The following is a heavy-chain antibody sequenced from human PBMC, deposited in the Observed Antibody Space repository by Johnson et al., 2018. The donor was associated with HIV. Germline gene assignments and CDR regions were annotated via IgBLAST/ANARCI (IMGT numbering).Heavy chain of an antibody. D-gene: IGHD1-26*01. CDR2: IKTDGSST. J-gene: IGHJ3*02. V-gene: IGHV3-74*01. Sequence: VQLVESGGGVVQPGRSLRLSCAASGFTFSNYWMEWVRQAPGKGLVWVSRIKTDGSSTSYADSVKGRFTISRDNAKNTLYLQMNSLRAEDTAVYYCAKDMRQWELLDAFDIWGQGTMVTVSS. CDR1: GFTFSNYW. CDR3: AKDMRQWELLDAFDI.